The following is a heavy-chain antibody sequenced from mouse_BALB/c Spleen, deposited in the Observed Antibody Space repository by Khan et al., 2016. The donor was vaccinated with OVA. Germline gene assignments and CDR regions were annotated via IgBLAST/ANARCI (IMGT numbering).Heavy chain of an antibody. CDR1: GYTFTDYY. J-gene: IGHJ3*01. V-gene: IGHV1-77*01. CDR2: IYPGSDNT. CDR3: ARKWAAWLPY. Sequence: QVQLQQSGAELARPGASVTLSCKASGYTFTDYYINWMRQRTGKGLEWIGEIYPGSDNTYYTEKFKGQATLTADKSSSTAYLQLSSLTSEDSAVYFCARKWAAWLPYWGQGTLVTVSA. D-gene: IGHD1-3*01.